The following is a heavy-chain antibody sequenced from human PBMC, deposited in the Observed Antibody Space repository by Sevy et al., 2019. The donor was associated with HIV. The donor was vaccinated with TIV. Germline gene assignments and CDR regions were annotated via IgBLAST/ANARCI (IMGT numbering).Heavy chain of an antibody. J-gene: IGHJ4*02. CDR3: ARDKDYSNYLPDY. V-gene: IGHV3-33*01. Sequence: GGSWRLSFAASGLTFISQARHGVRQAPAKGLEGVAVFGYDGSNKYYADSVKGRFTISRDNSKSTLFLQINSLRAEDTAVYFCARDKDYSNYLPDYWGQGTLVTVSS. D-gene: IGHD4-4*01. CDR2: FGYDGSNK. CDR1: GLTFISQA.